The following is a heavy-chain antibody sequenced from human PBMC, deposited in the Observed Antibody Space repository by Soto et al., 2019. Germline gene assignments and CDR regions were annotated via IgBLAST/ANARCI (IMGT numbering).Heavy chain of an antibody. V-gene: IGHV3-48*01. CDR1: GFTFSSYS. J-gene: IGHJ4*02. CDR3: ARDNGDLGGAVDY. Sequence: EVQLVESGGGLVQPGGSLRLSCAASGFTFSSYSMNWVRQAPGKGLEWVSYISSSSSTIYYADSVKGRFTISRDNAKNSLYPQMNSLRAEDTAVYYCARDNGDLGGAVDYWGQGTLVTVSS. D-gene: IGHD4-17*01. CDR2: ISSSSSTI.